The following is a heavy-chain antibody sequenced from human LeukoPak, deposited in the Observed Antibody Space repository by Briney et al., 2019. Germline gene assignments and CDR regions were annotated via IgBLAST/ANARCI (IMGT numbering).Heavy chain of an antibody. D-gene: IGHD3-16*01. CDR1: GGSISSYY. V-gene: IGHV4-39*07. J-gene: IGHJ4*02. CDR2: MYYSGIT. Sequence: SETLSLTCTVSGGSISSYYWSWIRQPPGKGLEWIGSMYYSGITYYNPSLKSRVTISVDTSKNQFSLKLSSVSAADTAVYYCAREPLHDYVWGSPCGPFDYWGQGTLVTVSS. CDR3: AREPLHDYVWGSPCGPFDY.